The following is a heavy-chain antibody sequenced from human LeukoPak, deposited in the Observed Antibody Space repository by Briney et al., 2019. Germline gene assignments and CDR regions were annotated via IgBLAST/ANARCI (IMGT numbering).Heavy chain of an antibody. D-gene: IGHD3-16*01. CDR1: GGSISSYY. CDR2: IYYSGST. V-gene: IGHV4-59*01. CDR3: ARVSLFYGNSDYVWGSYRYYFDY. J-gene: IGHJ4*02. Sequence: PSETLSLTCTVSGGSISSYYWSWIRQPPGKGLEWIGYIYYSGSTNYNPSLKSRVTISVDTSKNQFSLKLSSVTAADTAVYYCARVSLFYGNSDYVWGSYRYYFDYWGQGTLVTVSS.